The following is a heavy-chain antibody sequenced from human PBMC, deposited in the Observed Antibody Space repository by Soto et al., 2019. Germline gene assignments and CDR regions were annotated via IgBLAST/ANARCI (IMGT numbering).Heavy chain of an antibody. J-gene: IGHJ3*02. D-gene: IGHD2-21*02. CDR1: GFTFSSYV. CDR3: ARDYTPIVVVTDSNPGDAFDI. V-gene: IGHV3-33*01. Sequence: PGGSLRLSCAASGFTFSSYVMHGVRQAPGKGLEWVAVIWYDGSNKYYADSVKGRFTISRDNSKNTLYLQMNSLRAEDTAVYYCARDYTPIVVVTDSNPGDAFDIWGQGTMVTVSS. CDR2: IWYDGSNK.